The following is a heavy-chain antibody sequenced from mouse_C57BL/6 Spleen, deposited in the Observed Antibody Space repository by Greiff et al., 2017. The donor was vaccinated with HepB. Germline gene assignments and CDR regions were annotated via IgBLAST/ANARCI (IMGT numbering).Heavy chain of an antibody. V-gene: IGHV1-80*01. CDR1: GYAFSSYW. D-gene: IGHD3-2*02. CDR3: ARRPLSYAMDY. Sequence: LQESGAELVKPGASVKISCKASGYAFSSYWMNWVKQRPGKGLEWIGQIYPGDGDTNYNGKFKGKATLTADKSSSTAYMQLSSLTSEDSAVYFCARRPLSYAMDYWGQGTSVTVSS. CDR2: IYPGDGDT. J-gene: IGHJ4*01.